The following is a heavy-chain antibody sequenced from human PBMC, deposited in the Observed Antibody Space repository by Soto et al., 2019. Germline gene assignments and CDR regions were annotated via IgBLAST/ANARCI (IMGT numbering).Heavy chain of an antibody. CDR1: GGSINSGDYH. CDR3: ARDSRTPSGGMDV. J-gene: IGHJ6*02. CDR2: IYYSAST. V-gene: IGHV4-30-4*01. Sequence: QVQLQESGPGLMKPSQTLSLTCSVSGGSINSGDYHWTWIRQFPGKGLEWIGGIYYSASTYYNPALVSRITISLDTSKNQFSLKLTSVTAADTAVYYCARDSRTPSGGMDVWGQGTTVTVSS.